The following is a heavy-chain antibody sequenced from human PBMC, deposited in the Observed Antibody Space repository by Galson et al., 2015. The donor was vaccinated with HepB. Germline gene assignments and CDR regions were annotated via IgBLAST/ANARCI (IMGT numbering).Heavy chain of an antibody. CDR3: ARQQSITGTAPDFDS. D-gene: IGHD1-7*01. J-gene: IGHJ4*02. CDR2: VFYSGST. V-gene: IGHV4-39*01. CDR1: GGSVSSRSYY. Sequence: LSLTCTVSGGSVSSRSYYWTWIRQPPGKGLEWIGNVFYSGSTNYNPSLKSRVTISVDTSTNQFSLKLASVTAADTAIYYCARQQSITGTAPDFDSWGQGTLVTVSS.